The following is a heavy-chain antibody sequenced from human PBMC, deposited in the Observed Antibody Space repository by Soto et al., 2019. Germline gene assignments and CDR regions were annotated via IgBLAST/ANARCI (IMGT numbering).Heavy chain of an antibody. CDR2: IIPIFGTA. Sequence: QVQLVQSGAEVKKPGSSVKVSCKASGGTFSSYAISCVRQAPGQGLEWMGGIIPIFGTANYAQKFHGRVTITAEESTSTAYMELSSLRSEDTAVYYCARGSVQGPRGGISDYWGQGTLVTVYS. CDR1: GGTFSSYA. V-gene: IGHV1-69*01. D-gene: IGHD3-10*01. J-gene: IGHJ4*02. CDR3: ARGSVQGPRGGISDY.